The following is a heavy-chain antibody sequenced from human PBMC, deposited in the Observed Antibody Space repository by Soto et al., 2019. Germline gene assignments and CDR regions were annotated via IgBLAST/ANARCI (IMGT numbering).Heavy chain of an antibody. J-gene: IGHJ6*02. CDR3: ACYQLNSYYYGMEV. Sequence: QVQLVQSGAAVKKPGASVKVSCKASGYTFTSYGFSWVRQAPGQGLEWMGWISAYNGNTNYAQKLQGRVTMTTDTSTSTAYMELSGLRSADTAVYYCACYQLNSYYYGMEVWCQGTTVTVSS. D-gene: IGHD2-2*01. CDR2: ISAYNGNT. V-gene: IGHV1-18*01. CDR1: GYTFTSYG.